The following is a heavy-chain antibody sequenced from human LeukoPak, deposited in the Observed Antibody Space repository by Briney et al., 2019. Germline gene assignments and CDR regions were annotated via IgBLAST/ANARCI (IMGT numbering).Heavy chain of an antibody. CDR1: RFTFTNYV. J-gene: IGHJ6*02. Sequence: GGSLRLSCAASRFTFTNYVIHWVRQAPGKGLEWVAFISYDGGNKYYAEFVEGRFTISRDNSENTVYLQMNSLRVEDTAVYYCARDHLESGGGYYYGMDVWGQGTTVTVSS. D-gene: IGHD1-26*01. V-gene: IGHV3-30*03. CDR3: ARDHLESGGGYYYGMDV. CDR2: ISYDGGNK.